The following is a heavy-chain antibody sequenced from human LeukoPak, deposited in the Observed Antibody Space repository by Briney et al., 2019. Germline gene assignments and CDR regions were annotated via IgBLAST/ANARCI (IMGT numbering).Heavy chain of an antibody. Sequence: PGGSLRLSCAASGFTVSSNYMSWVRQAPGKGLEWVSVIYSGGSTYYADSVKGRFTISRDNSKNTLYLQMNSLRAEDTAVYYCARDHGDIPMDFWGKGTTVTVSS. V-gene: IGHV3-53*01. CDR3: ARDHGDIPMDF. CDR1: GFTVSSNY. D-gene: IGHD3-9*01. J-gene: IGHJ6*03. CDR2: IYSGGST.